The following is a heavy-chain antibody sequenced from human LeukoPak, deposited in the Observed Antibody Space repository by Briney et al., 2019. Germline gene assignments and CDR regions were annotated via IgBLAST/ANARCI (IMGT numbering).Heavy chain of an antibody. CDR2: IYYSGST. CDR3: ANGANCSGGSCYPAGAFDI. D-gene: IGHD2-15*01. V-gene: IGHV4-30-4*01. J-gene: IGHJ3*02. Sequence: SETLSLTCTVSGGSISSGDYYWGWIRQPPGKGLEWIGYIYYSGSTYYNPSLKSRVTISVDTSKNQFSLKLSSVTAADTAVYYCANGANCSGGSCYPAGAFDIWGQGTVVTVSS. CDR1: GGSISSGDYY.